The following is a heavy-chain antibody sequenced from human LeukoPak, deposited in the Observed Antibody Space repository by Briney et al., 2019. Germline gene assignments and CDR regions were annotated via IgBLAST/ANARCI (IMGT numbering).Heavy chain of an antibody. CDR1: GFTFSYYN. D-gene: IGHD2-15*01. Sequence: GSLKLFCSGFGFTFSYYNIRGIRQASGKGLEGVSSLSRRGRNKYYADSGKGRFTISRDNAKNSLFLQMNSLRAEDTAVYYCARVLRYCSGGNCYSGGLGYMDVWGKGTTVTISS. CDR2: LSRRGRNK. V-gene: IGHV3-11*01. J-gene: IGHJ6*03. CDR3: ARVLRYCSGGNCYSGGLGYMDV.